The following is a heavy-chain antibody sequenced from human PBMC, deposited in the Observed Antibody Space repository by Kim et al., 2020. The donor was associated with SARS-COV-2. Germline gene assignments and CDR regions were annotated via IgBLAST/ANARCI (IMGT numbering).Heavy chain of an antibody. CDR1: GFTFTSYA. CDR3: ARALEVGAKLDY. Sequence: ASVKVSCKASGFTFTSYAMHWVRQAPGQRLEWMGWINAGNGNTKYSQKFQGRVSITRDTSASTAYMELSSLRSEDTAVYYCARALEVGAKLDYWGQGTLVTVSS. CDR2: INAGNGNT. J-gene: IGHJ4*02. V-gene: IGHV1-3*01. D-gene: IGHD1-26*01.